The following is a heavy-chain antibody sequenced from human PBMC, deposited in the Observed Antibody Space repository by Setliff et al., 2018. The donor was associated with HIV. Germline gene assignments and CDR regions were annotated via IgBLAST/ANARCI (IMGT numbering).Heavy chain of an antibody. CDR1: GYTFSDCY. J-gene: IGHJ4*02. D-gene: IGHD6-6*01. CDR3: ARHPTQYSSSSYIDY. V-gene: IGHV1-8*02. CDR2: MNPNPGNT. Sequence: ASVKVSCKASGYTFSDCYITWLRQAPGQGLEWLGWMNPNPGNTGYAQNLQGRATMTRNTSIGTAYMELSRLRFEDTAVYYCARHPTQYSSSSYIDYWGQGTLVTVAS.